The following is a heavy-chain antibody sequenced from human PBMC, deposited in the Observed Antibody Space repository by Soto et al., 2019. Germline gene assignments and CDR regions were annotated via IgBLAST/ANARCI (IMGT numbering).Heavy chain of an antibody. Sequence: QVQLQQWGAGLLKPSETLSLTCAVYGGCFSGYYWSWIRQPPGKGLEWIGEINHSGSTNYNPSLKRRVTISVDTCKVQFSLKLSSVTAADAAVYYCASTKGSTMVRGRNDAFDIWGQGTMVTVSS. CDR3: ASTKGSTMVRGRNDAFDI. J-gene: IGHJ3*02. V-gene: IGHV4-34*01. D-gene: IGHD3-10*01. CDR1: GGCFSGYY. CDR2: INHSGST.